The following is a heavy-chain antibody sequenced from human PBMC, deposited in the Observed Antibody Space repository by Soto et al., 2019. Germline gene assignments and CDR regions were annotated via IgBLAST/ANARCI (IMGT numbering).Heavy chain of an antibody. J-gene: IGHJ5*02. CDR1: GGSVSSGSYY. CDR3: ARGHYYGSGSYYFNWFDP. D-gene: IGHD3-10*01. V-gene: IGHV4-61*01. Sequence: SETLSLTCTVSGGSVSSGSYYWSWIRQPPGKGLEWIGYIYYSGSTNYNPSLKSRVTISVDRSKNQFSLKLSSVTAADTAVYYCARGHYYGSGSYYFNWFDPWGQGTLVTVSS. CDR2: IYYSGST.